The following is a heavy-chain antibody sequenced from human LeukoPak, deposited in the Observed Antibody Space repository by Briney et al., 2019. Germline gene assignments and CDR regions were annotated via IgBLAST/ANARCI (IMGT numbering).Heavy chain of an antibody. J-gene: IGHJ5*02. D-gene: IGHD2-15*01. V-gene: IGHV1-69*13. CDR2: IIPIFGTA. CDR3: ARDRRYCSGGSCYPNWFDP. Sequence: SVKVSCKASGGTFSSYAISWVRQAPGQGLEWMGGIIPIFGTANYAQKFQGRVTISADESTSTAYMELSSLRSEDTAVYYCARDRRYCSGGSCYPNWFDPWGQGTLVTVSS. CDR1: GGTFSSYA.